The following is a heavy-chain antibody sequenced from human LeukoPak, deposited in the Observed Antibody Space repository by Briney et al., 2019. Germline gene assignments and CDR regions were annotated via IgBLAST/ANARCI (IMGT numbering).Heavy chain of an antibody. CDR1: SYTFTNYA. Sequence: ASVKVSCKASSYTFTNYAISWVRQAPGQGLEWMGWISAYNGNTNYAQKLQGRVTMTTDTSTSTAYMELRSLRSDDTAMYYCARELSYSSGWYQLVDYYYYYGMDVWGQGTTVTVSS. J-gene: IGHJ6*02. V-gene: IGHV1-18*01. D-gene: IGHD6-19*01. CDR3: ARELSYSSGWYQLVDYYYYYGMDV. CDR2: ISAYNGNT.